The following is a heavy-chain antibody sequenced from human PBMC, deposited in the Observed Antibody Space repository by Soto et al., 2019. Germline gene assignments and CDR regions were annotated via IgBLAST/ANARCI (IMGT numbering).Heavy chain of an antibody. CDR1: GFTFSSYA. CDR3: AKDTSSSWYFRSYYYGMDV. D-gene: IGHD6-13*01. J-gene: IGHJ6*02. CDR2: ISGSGGST. V-gene: IGHV3-23*01. Sequence: SGGSLRLSCAASGFTFSSYAMSWVRQAPGKGLEWVSAISGSGGSTYYADSVKGRFTISRDNSKNTLYLQMNSLRAEDTAVYYCAKDTSSSWYFRSYYYGMDVWGQGTTVTVSS.